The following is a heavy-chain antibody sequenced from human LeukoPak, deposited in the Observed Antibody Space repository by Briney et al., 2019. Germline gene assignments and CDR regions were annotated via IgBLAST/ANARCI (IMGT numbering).Heavy chain of an antibody. D-gene: IGHD6-19*01. CDR3: ARDRSTVAGTSFDY. Sequence: GGSLRLSCAASGFTFDDYGMSWVRQAPGKGLEWVSGINWNGDSTGYVDSVKGRFTISRDNAKKSLYLQMNSLRAEDTALYYCARDRSTVAGTSFDYWGQGTLVTVSS. V-gene: IGHV3-20*04. CDR1: GFTFDDYG. J-gene: IGHJ4*02. CDR2: INWNGDST.